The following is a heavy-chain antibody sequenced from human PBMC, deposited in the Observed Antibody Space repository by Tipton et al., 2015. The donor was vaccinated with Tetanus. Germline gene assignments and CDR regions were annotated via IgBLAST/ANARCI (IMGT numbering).Heavy chain of an antibody. D-gene: IGHD3-3*01. CDR1: GGSIRGGTFY. CDR3: ARHQSGYFTPFDY. J-gene: IGHJ4*02. V-gene: IGHV4-39*01. CDR2: IYESGDT. Sequence: TLSLTCTVSGGSIRGGTFYWGWIRQPPGKGLEWIGSIYESGDTYYIPSLKSRVTISVDTSKNQFSLNLNSMAAAGTGVYYCARHQSGYFTPFDYWGQGNLVTVPS.